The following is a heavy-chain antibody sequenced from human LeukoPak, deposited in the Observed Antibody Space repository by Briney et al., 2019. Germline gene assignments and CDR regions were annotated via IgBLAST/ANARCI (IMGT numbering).Heavy chain of an antibody. CDR1: GDPISTSSYY. J-gene: IGHJ6*03. CDR2: IYYSGST. Sequence: SETLSLACSVSGDPISTSSYYWGWIRQPPGKGLEWIGTIYYSGSTYYNPSLTSRVTISVDTSKNQFSLKLSSVTAADTAVYYCARHKDYYYSYMDVWGKGTTVTISS. CDR3: ARHKDYYYSYMDV. V-gene: IGHV4-39*01.